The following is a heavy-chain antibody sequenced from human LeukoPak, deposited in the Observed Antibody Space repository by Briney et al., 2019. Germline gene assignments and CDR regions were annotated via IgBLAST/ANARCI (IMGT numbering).Heavy chain of an antibody. CDR1: GFSFSDTT. CDR2: MKEDGSDE. Sequence: WGSLRLSCVASGFSFSDTTMSWVRQAAGQGLEWVARMKEDGSDENYVDSVKGRFTISRDNARNSLHLQMKSLRAEDTAVYFCAKGGAGGGYFPTWGQGILVIVSS. CDR3: AKGGAGGGYFPT. J-gene: IGHJ1*01. V-gene: IGHV3-7*03. D-gene: IGHD3-16*01.